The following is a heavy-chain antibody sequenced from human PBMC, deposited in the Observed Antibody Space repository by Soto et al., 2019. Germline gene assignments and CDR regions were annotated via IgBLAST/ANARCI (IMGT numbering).Heavy chain of an antibody. D-gene: IGHD2-2*01. V-gene: IGHV1-24*01. CDR1: GYTLSEVA. CDR2: FDPENDET. CDR3: TIAAYCSGATCYSGYNWFHP. J-gene: IGHJ5*02. Sequence: ASVKVSCKVSGYTLSEVAIHWVRQTPGEGLEWIGGFDPENDETSYAQNFQGKVTLTEDTSTDTAYLELSGLRSEDTAIYYCTIAAYCSGATCYSGYNWFHPWGQGSLVTVSS.